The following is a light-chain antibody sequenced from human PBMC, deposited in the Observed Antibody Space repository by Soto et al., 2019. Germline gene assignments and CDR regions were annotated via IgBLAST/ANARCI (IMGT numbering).Light chain of an antibody. CDR2: DAS. CDR1: QSVSSY. Sequence: EIVLTQSPATLSLSPGERATLSCRASQSVSSYLAWYQQKPGQAPRLLIYDASNRATGIPARFSGSGSGTDFTLTISSLQPGDFATYYCQHYNTYPWTFGHGTKVDI. J-gene: IGKJ1*01. V-gene: IGKV3-11*01. CDR3: QHYNTYPWT.